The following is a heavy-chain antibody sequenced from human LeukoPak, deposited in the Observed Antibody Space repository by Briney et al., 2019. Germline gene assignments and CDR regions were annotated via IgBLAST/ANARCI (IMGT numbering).Heavy chain of an antibody. CDR2: IIPIFGTA. V-gene: IGHV1-69*05. Sequence: SVKVSCKASGGTFSSYAISWVRQAPGQGLEWMGGIIPIFGTANYAQKFQGRVTITTDESTSTAYMELGSLRSEDTAVYYCARRIVGTTRYAFDIWGQGTMVTVSS. CDR3: ARRIVGTTRYAFDI. CDR1: GGTFSSYA. J-gene: IGHJ3*02. D-gene: IGHD1-26*01.